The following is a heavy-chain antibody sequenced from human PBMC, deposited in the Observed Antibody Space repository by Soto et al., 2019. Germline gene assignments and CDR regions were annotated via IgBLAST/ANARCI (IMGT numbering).Heavy chain of an antibody. CDR2: IWHDGGRQ. J-gene: IGHJ5*01. V-gene: IGHV3-33*01. Sequence: QVHLVESGGGVVQPGGSLRLSCVASGFSYGGYGMHWVRQAPGKGLEWVAVIWHDGGRQYYADSVKGRFTVSRDNAKNTLYLQMNSLSAEDTAVYYCASDLTSGYTDSWGQGTLVIVSS. CDR3: ASDLTSGYTDS. CDR1: GFSYGGYG. D-gene: IGHD3-22*01.